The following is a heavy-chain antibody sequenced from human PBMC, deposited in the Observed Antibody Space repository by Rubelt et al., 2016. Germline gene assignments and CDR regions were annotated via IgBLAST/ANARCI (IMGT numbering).Heavy chain of an antibody. V-gene: IGHV1-18*01. CDR1: GYTFTSYG. CDR3: ARDLPPFRRYNWNFPLDY. Sequence: QVQLVQSGAEVKKPGASVKVSCKASGYTFTSYGISWVRQAPGQGLEWMGWIRAYHGNTTYAQKLQGRGTMTTDTAARTAYMELRSLRSEDTAVYYCARDLPPFRRYNWNFPLDYWGQGTLVTVSS. D-gene: IGHD1-7*01. J-gene: IGHJ4*02. CDR2: IRAYHGNT.